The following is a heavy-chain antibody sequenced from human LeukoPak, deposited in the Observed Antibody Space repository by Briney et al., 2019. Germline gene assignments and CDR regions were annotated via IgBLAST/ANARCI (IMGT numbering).Heavy chain of an antibody. V-gene: IGHV3-23*01. D-gene: IGHD2-8*01. CDR3: ASRKVYSFDF. CDR2: ISVGAEYI. CDR1: GFTFSTYV. Sequence: PGGSLRLSCAASGFTFSTYVMNWFRQAPGKGLEWVSTISVGAEYIFYADSVKGRFTIPRDDSNNALYLQMHSLRAEDTAVYYCASRKVYSFDFWGQGTLVTVSS. J-gene: IGHJ4*02.